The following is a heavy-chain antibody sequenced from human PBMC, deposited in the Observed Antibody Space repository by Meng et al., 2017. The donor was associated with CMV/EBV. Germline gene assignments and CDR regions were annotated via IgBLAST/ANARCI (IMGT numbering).Heavy chain of an antibody. CDR2: IYWDDDK. J-gene: IGHJ5*02. CDR3: AHRGRIAAAGTDWFDP. D-gene: IGHD6-13*01. CDR1: GFSLSTSGVG. Sequence: QIPLKESGPTLVKPTQTLPLTCTFSGFSLSTSGVGVGWIRQPPGKALEWLALIYWDDDKRYSPSLKSRLTITKDTSKNQVVLTMTNMDPVDTATYYCAHRGRIAAAGTDWFDPWGQGTLVTVSS. V-gene: IGHV2-5*02.